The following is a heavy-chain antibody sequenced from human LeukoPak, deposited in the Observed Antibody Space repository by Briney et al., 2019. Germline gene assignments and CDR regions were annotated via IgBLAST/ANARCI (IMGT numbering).Heavy chain of an antibody. CDR1: GGSISRGSYY. D-gene: IGHD3-22*01. CDR2: IYYTRST. V-gene: IGHV4-39*07. J-gene: IGHJ3*02. CDR3: ASLTTADAFDI. Sequence: SETLSLTCTVSGGSISRGSYYWGWIRQPPGKGLGWIGSIYYTRSTYYNPSLKSRVTVSLDTSKNQFSLKVSSVTAADTAVYYCASLTTADAFDIWGQGTMVTVSS.